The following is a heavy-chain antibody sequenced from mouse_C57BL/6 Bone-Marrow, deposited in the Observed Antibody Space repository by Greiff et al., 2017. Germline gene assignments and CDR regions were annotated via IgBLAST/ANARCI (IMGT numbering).Heavy chain of an antibody. V-gene: IGHV14-4*01. CDR3: TPLFYYYAMDY. CDR2: IDPENGDT. D-gene: IGHD6-1*01. CDR1: GFNIKDDY. Sequence: EVQVVESGAELVRPGASVKLSCTASGFNIKDDYMHWVKQRPEQGLEWIGWIDPENGDTEYASKFQGKATITADTSSNTAYLQLSSLTSEDTAVYYCTPLFYYYAMDYWGQGTSVTVSS. J-gene: IGHJ4*01.